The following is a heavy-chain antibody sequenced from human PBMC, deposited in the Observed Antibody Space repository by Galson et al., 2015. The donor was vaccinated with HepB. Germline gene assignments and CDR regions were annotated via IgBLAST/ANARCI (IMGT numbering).Heavy chain of an antibody. V-gene: IGHV4-4*02. CDR2: IYHSGST. Sequence: ETLSLTCAVSGGSISSSNWWSWVRQPPGKGLEWIGEIYHSGSTNYNPSLKSRVTISVDKSKNQFSLKLSSVTAADTAVYYCAREWFGTQENYYYGMDVWGQGTTVTVSS. D-gene: IGHD3-10*01. J-gene: IGHJ6*02. CDR3: AREWFGTQENYYYGMDV. CDR1: GGSISSSNW.